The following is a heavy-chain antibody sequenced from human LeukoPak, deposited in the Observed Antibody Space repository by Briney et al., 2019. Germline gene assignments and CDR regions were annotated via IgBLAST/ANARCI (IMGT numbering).Heavy chain of an antibody. CDR2: IYYSGST. J-gene: IGHJ5*02. CDR3: ATLVRYNWFDP. V-gene: IGHV4-59*01. D-gene: IGHD6-6*01. CDR1: GGSISSYY. Sequence: SETLSLTCTVSGGSISSYYWSWIRQPPGKGLEWIGYIYYSGSTNYNPSLKSRVTISVDTSKNQFSLKLSSVTAADTAVCYCATLVRYNWFDPWGQGTLVTVSS.